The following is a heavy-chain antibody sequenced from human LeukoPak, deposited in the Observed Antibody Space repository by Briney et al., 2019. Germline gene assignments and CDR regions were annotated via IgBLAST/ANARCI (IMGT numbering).Heavy chain of an antibody. CDR2: IYYSGST. CDR1: GGSISSSSYY. CDR3: AAFGELLMDGMDV. J-gene: IGHJ6*02. D-gene: IGHD3-10*01. V-gene: IGHV4-39*07. Sequence: SETLSLTCTVSGGSISSSSYYWGWIRQPPGKGLEWIGSIYYSGSTYYNPSLKSRVTISVDTSKNQFSLKLSSVTAADTAVYYCAAFGELLMDGMDVWGQGTTVTVSS.